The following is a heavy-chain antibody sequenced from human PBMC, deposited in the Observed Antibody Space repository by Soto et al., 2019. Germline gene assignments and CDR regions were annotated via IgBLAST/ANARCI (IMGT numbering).Heavy chain of an antibody. CDR1: GGTFSSYA. Sequence: GASVKVSCKASGGTFSSYAISWVRQAPGQGLEWMGGIIPIFGTANYAQKFQGRVTITADESTSTAYMELSSLRSEDTAVYYCAREREAARRYYYYYYGMDVWGQGTTVTVSS. D-gene: IGHD6-6*01. CDR3: AREREAARRYYYYYYGMDV. V-gene: IGHV1-69*13. CDR2: IIPIFGTA. J-gene: IGHJ6*02.